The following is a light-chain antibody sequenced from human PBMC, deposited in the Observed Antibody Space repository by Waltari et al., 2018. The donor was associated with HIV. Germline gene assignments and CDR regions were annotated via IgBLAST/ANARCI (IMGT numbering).Light chain of an antibody. CDR2: RNN. Sequence: QSVLTQPPSASGAPGQRVTMSCSGSSSNIGGNYVYWYQHLPGSAPKPLIARNNNRPSGVPDRFSGSKSGTSASLAISGLRSEDEADYYCAAWDDSLSGVLFGGWTKLTVL. CDR1: SSNIGGNY. V-gene: IGLV1-47*01. J-gene: IGLJ3*02. CDR3: AAWDDSLSGVL.